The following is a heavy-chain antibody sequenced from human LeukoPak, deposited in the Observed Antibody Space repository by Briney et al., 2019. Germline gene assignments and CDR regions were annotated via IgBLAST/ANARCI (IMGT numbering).Heavy chain of an antibody. CDR3: ARCGDSSGYYYWGAFDI. J-gene: IGHJ3*02. V-gene: IGHV3-53*01. D-gene: IGHD3-22*01. Sequence: GGSLRLSCAASGLTVSSNYMSWVRQAPGKGLEWVSVIYSGGSTYYADSVKGRFTISRDNSKNTLYLQMNSLRAEDTAVYYCARCGDSSGYYYWGAFDIWGQGTMVTVSS. CDR1: GLTVSSNY. CDR2: IYSGGST.